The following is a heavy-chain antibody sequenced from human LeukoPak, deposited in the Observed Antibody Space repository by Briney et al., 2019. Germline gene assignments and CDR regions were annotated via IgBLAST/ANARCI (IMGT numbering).Heavy chain of an antibody. D-gene: IGHD3-22*01. CDR1: DGSFRGYY. CDR2: IHSSGRT. CDR3: ARGRNYYESSGFYYYFDY. Sequence: PSETLSLTCAVSDGSFRGYYWNWIRQPPGKGLEWAGEIHSSGRTNYNPSLKSRLTLSVDTSKYQFSLKLSSLTAADTAVYYCARGRNYYESSGFYYYFDYWGQGTLVTVAS. V-gene: IGHV4-34*01. J-gene: IGHJ4*02.